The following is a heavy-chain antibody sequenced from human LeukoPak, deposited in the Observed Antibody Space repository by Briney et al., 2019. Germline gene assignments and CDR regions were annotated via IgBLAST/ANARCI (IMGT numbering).Heavy chain of an antibody. CDR3: VTGFTTMAVDYFDY. CDR1: GETLSNLS. J-gene: IGHJ4*02. CDR2: SDPEDGER. Sequence: ASVKVSCKVSGETLSNLSIHWLRQPPGKGLEWLGGSDPEDGERIYAQMFQGRVTMTEDTSIDTAYMELSSLRSEDTAVYYCVTGFTTMAVDYFDYWGQGTLVTVSP. V-gene: IGHV1-24*01. D-gene: IGHD5-18*01.